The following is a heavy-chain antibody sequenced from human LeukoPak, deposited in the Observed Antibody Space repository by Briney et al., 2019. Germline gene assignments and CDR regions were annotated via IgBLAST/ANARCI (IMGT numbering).Heavy chain of an antibody. CDR3: AKDQHTSGWTYYIFGMDV. CDR2: MSSDGSKR. CDR1: GFTFSNAW. D-gene: IGHD6-19*01. V-gene: IGHV3-30*18. J-gene: IGHJ6*02. Sequence: GGSLRLSCAVSGFTFSNAWMFWVRQAPDKGLEWVAFMSSDGSKRYFADSVKGRFTISRDNSKSTLDLQMSRLRAEDTAVYYCAKDQHTSGWTYYIFGMDVWGQGTTVTVSS.